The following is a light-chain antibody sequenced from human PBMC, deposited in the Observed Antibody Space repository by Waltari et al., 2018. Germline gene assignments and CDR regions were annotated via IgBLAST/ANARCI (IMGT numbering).Light chain of an antibody. J-gene: IGLJ2*01. Sequence: QSALTQPRSVSGSPGQSVTISCTGTSSDVGGYDYVSWYRHHPGKAPQVMIYEVTKRPAWVPDRCAGSRSGNTASLTISGLQADDEATYYCCSYAGTYTYVLFGGGTKLTVL. V-gene: IGLV2-11*01. CDR2: EVT. CDR1: SSDVGGYDY. CDR3: CSYAGTYTYVL.